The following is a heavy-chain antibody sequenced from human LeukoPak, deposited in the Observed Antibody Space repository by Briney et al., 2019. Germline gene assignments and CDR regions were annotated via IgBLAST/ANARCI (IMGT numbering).Heavy chain of an antibody. CDR3: ARAHSSGWPHMFDP. Sequence: SETPSLTCTVSGGSISTYSWTWIRQPPGKGLEWIGNIYYSGSTNYNPSLKSRVTISIDTSKNQFSLKVSYVTAADTAVYYCARAHSSGWPHMFDPWGQGTLVTVPS. CDR1: GGSISTYS. J-gene: IGHJ5*02. V-gene: IGHV4-59*01. D-gene: IGHD6-19*01. CDR2: IYYSGST.